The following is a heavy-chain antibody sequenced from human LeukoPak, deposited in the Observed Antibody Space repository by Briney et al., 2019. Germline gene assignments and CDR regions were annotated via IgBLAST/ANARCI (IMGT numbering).Heavy chain of an antibody. V-gene: IGHV3-11*01. CDR3: ARDAYYYDSSSYYRNAFDI. CDR2: IYGIDSTI. D-gene: IGHD3-22*01. Sequence: GRSLRPSCAASGFTFSDYYMSWIRQAQGDGLEWLSYIYGIDSTISYAASVKGRFTISRDNAKNSLYLQMNSLRAEDTAVYYCARDAYYYDSSSYYRNAFDIWGQGTVVTVSS. CDR1: GFTFSDYY. J-gene: IGHJ3*02.